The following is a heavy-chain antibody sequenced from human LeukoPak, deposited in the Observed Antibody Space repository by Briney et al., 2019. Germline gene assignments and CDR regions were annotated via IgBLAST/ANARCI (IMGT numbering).Heavy chain of an antibody. CDR1: GFTFSSYD. Sequence: GGSLRLSCAASGFTFSSYDMSWVRQAPGKGLEWVSSITKSGDSTYYADSVKGRFTISRDNSKNTLYLQMNSLRAEDTAVCYCANLPGGVVVILGTWGQGTVVTVSS. CDR3: ANLPGGVVVILGT. V-gene: IGHV3-23*01. D-gene: IGHD3-22*01. J-gene: IGHJ4*02. CDR2: ITKSGDST.